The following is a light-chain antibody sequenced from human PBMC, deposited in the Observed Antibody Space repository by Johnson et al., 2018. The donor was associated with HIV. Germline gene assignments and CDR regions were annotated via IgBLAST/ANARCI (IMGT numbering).Light chain of an antibody. CDR3: GTWDNSLSTGAV. CDR2: DNN. J-gene: IGLJ1*01. V-gene: IGLV1-51*01. CDR1: SSNIGNKY. Sequence: QSVLTQPPSVSAAPGQKVTISCSGSSSNIGNKYVSWYQQLPGTAPKLLIYDNNKRPSGIPDRFSGSKSGTSATLGIAGLQTGDEADYYCGTWDNSLSTGAVFGTGTKVTVL.